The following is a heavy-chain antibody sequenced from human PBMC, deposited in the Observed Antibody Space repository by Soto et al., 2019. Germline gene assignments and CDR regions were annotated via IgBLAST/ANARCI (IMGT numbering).Heavy chain of an antibody. CDR1: GYGFTTYG. CDR3: ARGRYGDY. J-gene: IGHJ4*02. D-gene: IGHD1-1*01. V-gene: IGHV1-18*01. CDR2: ISAHNGNT. Sequence: QVHLVQSGAEVKKPGASVKVSCKGSGYGFTTYGITWVRQAPGQGLEWMAWISAHNGNTNYAQKLQGRVTVTRDTATSTAYMELRSLRSDGTAVYYSARGRYGDYWSQGALVTVSS.